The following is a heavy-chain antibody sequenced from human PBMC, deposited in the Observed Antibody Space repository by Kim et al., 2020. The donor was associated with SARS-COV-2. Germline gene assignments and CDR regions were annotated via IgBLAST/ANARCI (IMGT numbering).Heavy chain of an antibody. CDR3: ATDVDDCDGVNCYSSRMGF. CDR2: INPNTGVT. CDR1: GYTFTGQY. J-gene: IGHJ4*02. D-gene: IGHD2-21*01. Sequence: ASVKVSCKASGYTFTGQYMHWVRQAPGQGLEWIGRINPNTGVTNYAQKFQGRVTMTRDTSISTAYMEVSRLNSDDTALYYCATDVDDCDGVNCYSSRMGFWGQGTPVTVSS. V-gene: IGHV1-2*06.